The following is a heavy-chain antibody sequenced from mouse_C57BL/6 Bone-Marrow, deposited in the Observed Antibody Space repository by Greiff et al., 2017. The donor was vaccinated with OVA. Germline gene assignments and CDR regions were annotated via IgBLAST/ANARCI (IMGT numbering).Heavy chain of an antibody. Sequence: VQLQQSGPGLVKPSQSLSLTCSVTGYSITSGYYWNWIRQFPGNKLEWMGYISYDGSNNYNPSLKNRISITRDTSKNQFFLKLNSVTTEDTATYYCARGDYYGSSYPAMDYWGQGTSVTVSS. J-gene: IGHJ4*01. CDR1: GYSITSGYY. CDR2: ISYDGSN. D-gene: IGHD1-1*01. V-gene: IGHV3-6*01. CDR3: ARGDYYGSSYPAMDY.